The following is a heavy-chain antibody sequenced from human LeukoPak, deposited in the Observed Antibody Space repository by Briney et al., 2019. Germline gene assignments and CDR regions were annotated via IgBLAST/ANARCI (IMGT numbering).Heavy chain of an antibody. CDR2: ISHNGLST. J-gene: IGHJ3*01. D-gene: IGHD2-2*01. Sequence: GGSLRLSCAASGFTFSRYVMHWVRQAPGKGLEDVSAISHNGLSTYYVNSVKGRFTISRDNSKNMLYRHMGSLRVEDLAVYYGASRTVCTSTNCPSAFDLWGQGTMVIVSS. CDR3: ASRTVCTSTNCPSAFDL. V-gene: IGHV3-64*01. CDR1: GFTFSRYV.